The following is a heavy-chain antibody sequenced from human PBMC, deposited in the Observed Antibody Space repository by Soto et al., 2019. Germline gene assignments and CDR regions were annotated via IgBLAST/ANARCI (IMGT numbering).Heavy chain of an antibody. CDR1: GYTFTSYG. Sequence: ASVKVSCKASGYTFTSYGISWVRQAPGQGLEWMGWISAYNGNTNYAQKLQGRVTMTTDTSTSTAYMELRSLRSDDTAVYYCARNYYGSGSYGSGAFDIWGQGTMVTVSS. J-gene: IGHJ3*02. CDR2: ISAYNGNT. D-gene: IGHD3-10*01. CDR3: ARNYYGSGSYGSGAFDI. V-gene: IGHV1-18*04.